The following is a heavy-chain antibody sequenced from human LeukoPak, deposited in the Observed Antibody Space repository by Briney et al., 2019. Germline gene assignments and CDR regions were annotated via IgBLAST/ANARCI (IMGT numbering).Heavy chain of an antibody. CDR2: MKSRGRS. CDR1: GGSINRDF. Sequence: SETLSLTCTVSGGSINRDFWTWIRQPPGQGLEWTGSMKSRGRSDFNPSLRSRVTLSVDTSKNQISLKLTSVTAADTAVYFCARGMYDSAGYSSPFDIWGQGTVVTVSS. D-gene: IGHD3-22*01. J-gene: IGHJ3*02. CDR3: ARGMYDSAGYSSPFDI. V-gene: IGHV4-59*01.